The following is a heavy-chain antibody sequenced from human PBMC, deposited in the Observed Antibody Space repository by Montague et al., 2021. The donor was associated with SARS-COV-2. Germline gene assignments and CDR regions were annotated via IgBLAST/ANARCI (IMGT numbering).Heavy chain of an antibody. CDR2: IYPGDSDT. V-gene: IGHV5-51*01. CDR3: VSRTGAFDV. Sequence: QSVAEVKKPGESLKITCKGSGYTFTSYWIGWVRQMPGKGLEWMGVIYPGDSDTRYSPSFQGQATISADKSISTAYLQWSSLKASHTAMYYCVSRTGAFDVWGQGTMVTVSS. J-gene: IGHJ3*01. D-gene: IGHD3/OR15-3a*01. CDR1: GYTFTSYW.